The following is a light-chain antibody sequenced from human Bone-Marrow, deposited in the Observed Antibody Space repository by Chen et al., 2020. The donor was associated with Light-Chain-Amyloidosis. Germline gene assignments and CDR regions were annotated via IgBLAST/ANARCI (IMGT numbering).Light chain of an antibody. J-gene: IGLJ1*01. V-gene: IGLV2-14*01. CDR1: SGDVGTYNY. CDR2: AVS. Sequence: QSALTQPASVSGPPGQPITISSTGTSGDVGTYNYVSWYQQHPGKAPKVMIYAVSNRPSGVSNRFSGSKSGNTASLTISGLQAEDEADYYCSSFTSSSSYVFGPGTKVTVL. CDR3: SSFTSSSSYV.